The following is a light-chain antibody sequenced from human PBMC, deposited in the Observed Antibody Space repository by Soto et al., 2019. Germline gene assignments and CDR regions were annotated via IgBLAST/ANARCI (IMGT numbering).Light chain of an antibody. CDR1: QSVSSN. J-gene: IGKJ1*01. CDR2: AAS. Sequence: EMVMTQSPATLSVSPGERATLSCRASQSVSSNLAWYQQKPGQAPRLLIYAASTRATGIPARFSGSASGTEFTLTISSLQSEDFAVYYCQQYNNWPPMTFGQGTKVDIK. CDR3: QQYNNWPPMT. V-gene: IGKV3-15*01.